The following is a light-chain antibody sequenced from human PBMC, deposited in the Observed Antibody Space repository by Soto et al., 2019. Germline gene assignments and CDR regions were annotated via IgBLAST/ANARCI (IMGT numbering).Light chain of an antibody. CDR3: CADAGRSTYV. Sequence: QSVLTQPASGYGSPGQSITISCTRASSDVGSYNFVSWYQQHPGEVPKVLIYEVSKRPSGVSDRFSGSKSGNTASLTISGLQAEDEADYYCCADAGRSTYVFGTGTKVTVL. CDR2: EVS. V-gene: IGLV2-23*02. J-gene: IGLJ1*01. CDR1: SSDVGSYNF.